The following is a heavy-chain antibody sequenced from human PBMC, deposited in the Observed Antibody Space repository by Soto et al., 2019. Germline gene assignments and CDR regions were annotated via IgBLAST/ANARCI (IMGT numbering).Heavy chain of an antibody. D-gene: IGHD5-12*01. CDR2: ISDSGTYI. Sequence: GGSLRLSCTASGFSFSGYRMNWVRQSPGKGLEWVCSISDSGTYINYADSVKGRFDISRDNAKSVLYLQMNSLRAEDTAFYYCARGSGYDYTGYSDYWGQGTQVTVSS. CDR1: GFSFSGYR. J-gene: IGHJ4*02. CDR3: ARGSGYDYTGYSDY. V-gene: IGHV3-21*06.